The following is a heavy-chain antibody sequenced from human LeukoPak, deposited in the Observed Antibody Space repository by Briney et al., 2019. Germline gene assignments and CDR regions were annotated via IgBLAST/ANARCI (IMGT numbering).Heavy chain of an antibody. CDR2: IYTSRST. CDR3: ARDLSSSARVVDY. D-gene: IGHD6-25*01. Sequence: PSQTLSLTCTVSGGPISSGSYYWSWIRQPAGKGLEWIGRIYTSRSTNYNPSLKSRVTTSVDTSKNQFSLKLSSVTAADTAVYYCARDLSSSARVVDYWGQGTLVTVSS. CDR1: GGPISSGSYY. V-gene: IGHV4-61*02. J-gene: IGHJ4*02.